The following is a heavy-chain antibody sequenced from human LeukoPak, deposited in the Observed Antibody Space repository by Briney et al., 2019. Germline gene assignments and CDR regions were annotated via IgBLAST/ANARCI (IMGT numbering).Heavy chain of an antibody. J-gene: IGHJ3*02. CDR1: GYTFTGYY. V-gene: IGHV1-2*02. Sequence: VASVKVSCKASGYTFTGYYMHWVRQAPGQGLEWMGWINPNSGGTNYAQKFQGRVTMTRDTSISTAYMELSRLRSDDTAVYYCARRIAAAGPPHDAFDIWGQGTMVTASS. CDR3: ARRIAAAGPPHDAFDI. D-gene: IGHD6-13*01. CDR2: INPNSGGT.